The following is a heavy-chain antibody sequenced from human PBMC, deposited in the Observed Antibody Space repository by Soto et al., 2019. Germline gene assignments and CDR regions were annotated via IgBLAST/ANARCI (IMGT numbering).Heavy chain of an antibody. V-gene: IGHV4-39*01. J-gene: IGHJ5*02. Sequence: PSETLSLTCTVSGGSISSSSYYWGWIRQPPGKGLEWIGSIYYSGSTYYNPPLKSRVTISVDTSKNQFSLKLSSVTAADTAVYYCARHITRDYDFWSGYPSHWFDPWGQGTLVTVSS. D-gene: IGHD3-3*01. CDR1: GGSISSSSYY. CDR3: ARHITRDYDFWSGYPSHWFDP. CDR2: IYYSGST.